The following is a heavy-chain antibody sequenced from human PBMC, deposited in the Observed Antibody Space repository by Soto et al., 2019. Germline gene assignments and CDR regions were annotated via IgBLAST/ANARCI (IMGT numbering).Heavy chain of an antibody. CDR3: APWFGAFDY. CDR1: GFTFSSYG. J-gene: IGHJ4*02. D-gene: IGHD3-10*01. CDR2: ISYDGSNK. V-gene: IGHV3-30*03. Sequence: QVQLVESGGGVVQPGRSLRLSCAASGFTFSSYGMHWVRQAPGKGMEWVAVISYDGSNKYYADSVKGRFTISRYNSKNTLHRQMTSLRAEDTAVYYCAPWFGAFDYWGQGTLVTVSS.